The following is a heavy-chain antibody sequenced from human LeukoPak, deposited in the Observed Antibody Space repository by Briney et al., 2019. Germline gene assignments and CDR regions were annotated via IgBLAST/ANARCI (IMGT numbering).Heavy chain of an antibody. CDR1: GFAFGSEA. CDR2: ISPGGGTT. CDR3: ARDSPNYDSSGELDY. D-gene: IGHD3-22*01. V-gene: IGHV3-23*01. J-gene: IGHJ4*02. Sequence: GGSLRLFCAVSGFAFGSEAMSWVRQSPARGLEWVASISPGGGTTYYADSVKGRFTISRDNSKNTLYLQMNSLRAEDTAVYYCARDSPNYDSSGELDYWGQGTLVTVSS.